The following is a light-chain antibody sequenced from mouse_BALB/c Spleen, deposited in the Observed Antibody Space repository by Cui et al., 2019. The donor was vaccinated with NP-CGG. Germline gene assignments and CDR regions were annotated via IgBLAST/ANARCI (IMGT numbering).Light chain of an antibody. V-gene: IGLV1*01. CDR3: ALWYSNHWV. CDR1: TGAVTTNNY. Sequence: VVTSQAPLTTSPGETVTLTCRSSTGAVTTNNYANWVQEKPDHLFTGLIGGTNNRAPGVPARFSGSLIGDKAALTITGAQTEDEAIYFCALWYSNHWVFGGGTKLTVL. CDR2: GTN. J-gene: IGLJ1*01.